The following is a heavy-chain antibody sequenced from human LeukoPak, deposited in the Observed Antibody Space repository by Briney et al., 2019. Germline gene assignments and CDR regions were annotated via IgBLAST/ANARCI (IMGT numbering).Heavy chain of an antibody. D-gene: IGHD2-2*01. J-gene: IGHJ6*03. Sequence: SETLSLTCTVSGGSISSSSYYWGWIRQPPGKGLEWIGSIYYSGSTCYNPSLKSRVTISVDTSKNQFSLKLSSVTAADTAVYYCARDLRYQPSNYYYYYMDVWGKGTTVTVSS. CDR3: ARDLRYQPSNYYYYYMDV. V-gene: IGHV4-39*02. CDR1: GGSISSSSYY. CDR2: IYYSGST.